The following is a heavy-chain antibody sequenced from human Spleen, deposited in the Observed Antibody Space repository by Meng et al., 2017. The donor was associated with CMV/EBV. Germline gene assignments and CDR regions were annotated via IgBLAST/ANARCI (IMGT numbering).Heavy chain of an antibody. CDR1: GCIFSSSG. J-gene: IGHJ5*02. CDR2: ITTRSRYI. CDR3: ARGGLEWLFQDP. V-gene: IGHV3-21*01. Sequence: VATGCIFSSSGMNWVRQAPGKGLEWVSSITTRSRYIYYADSVKGRFAISRDDAKNSLYLHMNSLRAEDTAVYYCARGGLEWLFQDPWGQGTLVTVSS. D-gene: IGHD3-3*01.